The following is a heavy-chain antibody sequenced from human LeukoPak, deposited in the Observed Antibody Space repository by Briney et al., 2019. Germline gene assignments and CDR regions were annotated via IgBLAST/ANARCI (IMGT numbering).Heavy chain of an antibody. CDR2: MNPNSGNT. V-gene: IGHV1-8*01. D-gene: IGHD2-15*01. Sequence: ASVKVSCKASGYTFTSYDINWVRQATGQGLEWMGWMNPNSGNTGYAQKFQGRVTMTRNTSISTAYMELSSLRSEDTAVYYCARAPSIADLRSDWFDPWGQGTLVTVSS. J-gene: IGHJ5*02. CDR3: ARAPSIADLRSDWFDP. CDR1: GYTFTSYD.